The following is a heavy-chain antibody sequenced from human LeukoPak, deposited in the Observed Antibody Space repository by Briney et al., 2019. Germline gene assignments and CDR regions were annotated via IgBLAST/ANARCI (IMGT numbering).Heavy chain of an antibody. Sequence: PGGSLRLSCAASGFTFDDYAMHWVRQAPGKGLEWVSLISGDGGSTYYADSAKGRFTISRDNSKNSLYLQMNSLRTEDTALYYCAKGEDSSGYYYSQFDYWGQGTLVTVSS. CDR3: AKGEDSSGYYYSQFDY. CDR2: ISGDGGST. CDR1: GFTFDDYA. D-gene: IGHD3-22*01. V-gene: IGHV3-43*02. J-gene: IGHJ4*02.